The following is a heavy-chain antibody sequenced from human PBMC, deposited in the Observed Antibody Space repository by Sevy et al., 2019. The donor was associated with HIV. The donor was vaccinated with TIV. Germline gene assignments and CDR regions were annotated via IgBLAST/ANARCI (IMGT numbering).Heavy chain of an antibody. D-gene: IGHD2-15*01. Sequence: LSLTCAASEFTFSSYAMSWVRQAPGKGLEWVSSISGSGRYTYSADSVEGRFTISRDTSKNTLYVQMNSLRAEDTAVYYCAKGFCSGGTCPRDYYYYGMDVWGQGTTVTVSS. J-gene: IGHJ6*02. CDR2: ISGSGRYT. CDR3: AKGFCSGGTCPRDYYYYGMDV. V-gene: IGHV3-23*01. CDR1: EFTFSSYA.